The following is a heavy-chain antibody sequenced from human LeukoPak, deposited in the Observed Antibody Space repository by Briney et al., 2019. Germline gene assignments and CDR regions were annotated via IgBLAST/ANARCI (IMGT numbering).Heavy chain of an antibody. Sequence: GGSLRLSCAASGLTFSDYSMTWVRQAPGKGLFWVSGIRAGGGSIYYADSVKGRFSISRDNSRNTLYLQMNSLRAEDTAVYYCAKDAAGPECWGQGTLVTVSS. CDR3: AKDAAGPEC. V-gene: IGHV3-23*01. CDR2: IRAGGGSI. D-gene: IGHD3-3*01. CDR1: GLTFSDYS. J-gene: IGHJ4*02.